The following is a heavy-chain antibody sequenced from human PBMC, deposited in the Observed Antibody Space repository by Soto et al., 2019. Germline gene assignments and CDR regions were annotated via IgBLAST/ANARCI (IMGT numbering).Heavy chain of an antibody. Sequence: LGESLKISCKGSGYSFTSYWIGWVRQMPGKGLEWMGIIYPGDSDTRYSPSFQGQVTISADKSISTAYLQWSSLKASDTAMYYCARLRRDLCTHYYYHYGMDVWGQGTTVTVSS. J-gene: IGHJ6*02. D-gene: IGHD2-8*01. CDR1: GYSFTSYW. V-gene: IGHV5-51*01. CDR2: IYPGDSDT. CDR3: ARLRRDLCTHYYYHYGMDV.